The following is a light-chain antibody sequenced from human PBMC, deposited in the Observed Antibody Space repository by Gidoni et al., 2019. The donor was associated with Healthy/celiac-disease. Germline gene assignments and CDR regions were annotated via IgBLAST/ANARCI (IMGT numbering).Light chain of an antibody. CDR2: DAS. CDR3: QQYDNLPYT. CDR1: QDISNY. Sequence: QMTQSPSSLSASVGDRVTITCQASQDISNYLNWYQQKPGKAPKLLIYDASNLETGVPSRFSGSGSGTDFTLNISSLQPEEIATYYCQQYDNLPYTFGQGTKLEIK. V-gene: IGKV1-33*01. J-gene: IGKJ2*01.